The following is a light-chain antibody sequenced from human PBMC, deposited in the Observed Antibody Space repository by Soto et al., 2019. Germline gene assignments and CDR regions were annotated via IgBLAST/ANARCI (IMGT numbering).Light chain of an antibody. V-gene: IGKV3-15*01. Sequence: EIVMTQSPATLSVSPGARATLSCRASQTISSNLAWYQQKPGQSPRLLIHRASTRATGVPARFSGSGYGTDFTLTISSLQSEDFAVYYCQQYHNWPPQYTFGQGTKRQIK. CDR2: RAS. CDR3: QQYHNWPPQYT. CDR1: QTISSN. J-gene: IGKJ2*01.